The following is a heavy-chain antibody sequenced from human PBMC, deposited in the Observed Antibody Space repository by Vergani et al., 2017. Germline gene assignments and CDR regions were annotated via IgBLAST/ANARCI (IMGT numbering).Heavy chain of an antibody. J-gene: IGHJ3*02. CDR2: INHSGST. CDR3: ARGRRGSSAAFDI. V-gene: IGHV4-34*01. D-gene: IGHD1-26*01. Sequence: QVQLQQWGAGLLKPSETLSLTCAVYGGSFSGYYWSWIRQPPGKGLEWIGEINHSGSTNYNPSLKCRVTISVDTSKNQFSLELSSVTAADTAVYYCARGRRGSSAAFDIWGQGTMVTVSS. CDR1: GGSFSGYY.